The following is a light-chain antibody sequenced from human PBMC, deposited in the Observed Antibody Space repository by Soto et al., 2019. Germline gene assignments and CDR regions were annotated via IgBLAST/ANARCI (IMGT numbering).Light chain of an antibody. Sequence: VMTQAPATLSVYPGAVATLSRRSRQSISRTLAWYQKKSGQPPRLLIYDASTRATGFPARFSGSGSGTEFTLTISSLQSEDFAVYYCQKYNNWPLNFGRGTRGDIK. J-gene: IGKJ4*01. V-gene: IGKV3D-15*01. CDR3: QKYNNWPLN. CDR2: DAS. CDR1: QSISRT.